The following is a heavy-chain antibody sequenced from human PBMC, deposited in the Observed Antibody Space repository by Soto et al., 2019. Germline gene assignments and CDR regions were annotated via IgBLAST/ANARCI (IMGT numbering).Heavy chain of an antibody. D-gene: IGHD5-12*01. Sequence: QVQLLESGPGLVKPSQTLSLTCTVSGGSISSDDHYWSWIRQPPGKGLEWIGYIYYTGSTFYNPSLKSRVSISIDTSKHQFSLKLTSVTAADTAVYYCGRDDSRRRLSWGQGTLVTVSS. V-gene: IGHV4-30-4*01. CDR3: GRDDSRRRLS. CDR2: IYYTGST. J-gene: IGHJ5*02. CDR1: GGSISSDDHY.